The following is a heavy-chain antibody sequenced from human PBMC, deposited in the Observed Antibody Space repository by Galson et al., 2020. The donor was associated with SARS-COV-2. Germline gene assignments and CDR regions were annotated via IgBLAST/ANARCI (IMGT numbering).Heavy chain of an antibody. J-gene: IGHJ6*02. D-gene: IGHD5-18*01. CDR1: GGTFSSYA. CDR2: IIPIFGTA. CDR3: ARDPSRGYSYGPRNYYYYGMDV. V-gene: IGHV1-69*01. Sequence: KISCKASGGTFSSYAISWVRQAPGQGLEWMGGIIPIFGTANYAQKFQGRVTITADESTSTAYMELSSLRSEDTAVYYCARDPSRGYSYGPRNYYYYGMDVWGQGTTVTVSS.